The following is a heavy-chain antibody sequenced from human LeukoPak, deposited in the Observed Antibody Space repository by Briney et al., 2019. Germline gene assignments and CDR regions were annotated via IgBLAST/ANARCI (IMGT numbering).Heavy chain of an antibody. J-gene: IGHJ5*02. CDR3: ATQIAAAGTWWFDP. CDR2: INHSGST. D-gene: IGHD6-13*01. CDR1: GGSFSGYY. V-gene: IGHV4-34*01. Sequence: PSETLSLTCAVYGGSFSGYYWSWIRQPPGKGLEWIGEINHSGSTNCNPSLKSRVTISAYTSKNQFSLKLTSVTDADTAVYYCATQIAAAGTWWFDPWGQGTLLSVSS.